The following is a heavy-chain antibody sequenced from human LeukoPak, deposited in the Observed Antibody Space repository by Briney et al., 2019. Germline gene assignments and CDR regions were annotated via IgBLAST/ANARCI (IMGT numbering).Heavy chain of an antibody. CDR3: AREDRYFDLYYYYYMDV. V-gene: IGHV3-21*06. CDR1: GFTFSDYY. J-gene: IGHJ6*03. Sequence: GGSLRLSCAASGFTFSDYYMNWVRQAPGKGLEWVSSISSSSSYIHYADSVKGRFTISRDNAKNSLYLQMNSLRAEDTAVYYRAREDRYFDLYYYYYMDVWGKGTTVTVSS. CDR2: ISSSSSYI. D-gene: IGHD3-9*01.